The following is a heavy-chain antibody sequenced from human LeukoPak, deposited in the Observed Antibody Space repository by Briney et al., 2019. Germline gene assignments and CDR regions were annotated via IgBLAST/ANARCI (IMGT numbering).Heavy chain of an antibody. D-gene: IGHD3-3*01. CDR3: ARGQHDFDP. CDR1: GYSISSGYY. J-gene: IGHJ5*02. Sequence: PSETLSLTCTVSGYSISSGYYWGWIRQPPGKGLEWIGSIYHSGGTYYNPSLKSRVTMSVDTSKNQFSLKLTSVTAADTAVYYCARGQHDFDPWGQGTLVTVSS. V-gene: IGHV4-38-2*02. CDR2: IYHSGGT.